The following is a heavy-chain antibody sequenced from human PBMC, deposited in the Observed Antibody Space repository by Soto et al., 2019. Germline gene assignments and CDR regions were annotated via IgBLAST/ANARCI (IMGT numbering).Heavy chain of an antibody. J-gene: IGHJ4*02. D-gene: IGHD3-10*01. V-gene: IGHV3-9*01. CDR2: ISWNSGSI. CDR1: GFTFDDYA. Sequence: SLRLSCAASGFTFDDYAMHWGRPAPGKGLEWVSGISWNSGSIGYADSVKGRFTISRDNAKNSLYLQMNSLRAEDTALYYCAKAQLWFGELLSPFDYWGQGTLVTVSS. CDR3: AKAQLWFGELLSPFDY.